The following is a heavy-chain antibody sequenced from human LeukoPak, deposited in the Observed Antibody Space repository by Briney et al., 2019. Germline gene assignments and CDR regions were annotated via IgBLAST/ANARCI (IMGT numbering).Heavy chain of an antibody. CDR1: GFXFSNYA. CDR3: AKDEPGSYSPSDY. Sequence: GGSLRLSCAASGFXFSNYAIHWVRQAPGKGRDWLAFISYDGSDKYYADSVKGRFTISRDNSKNTLYLQMNSLRPEDTAVYYCAKDEPGSYSPSDYWGQGTLVTVSS. V-gene: IGHV3-30*18. D-gene: IGHD3-10*01. J-gene: IGHJ4*02. CDR2: ISYDGSDK.